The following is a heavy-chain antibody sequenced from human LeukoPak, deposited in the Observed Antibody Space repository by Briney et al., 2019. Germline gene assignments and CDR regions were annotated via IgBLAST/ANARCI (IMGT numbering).Heavy chain of an antibody. CDR1: GGSFSGYY. V-gene: IGHV4-34*01. D-gene: IGHD2-15*01. Sequence: SETLSLTCAVYGGSFSGYYWSWIRQPPGKGLEWIGEINRSGSTNYNPSLKRRVTISVDTHKNQFSLKLSSVTGADTAVYYSARRTGYCSGGSCSYYFDSSGQGTLVTASS. CDR3: ARRTGYCSGGSCSYYFDS. CDR2: INRSGST. J-gene: IGHJ4*02.